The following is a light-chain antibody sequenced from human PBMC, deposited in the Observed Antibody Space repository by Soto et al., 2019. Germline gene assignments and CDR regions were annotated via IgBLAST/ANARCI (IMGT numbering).Light chain of an antibody. Sequence: DIQMTQSPSTLSASVGDRVTITCRASQSISRWLAWYQRKPGKAPNLLIYKASSLDSGVPSRFSGNGSGTDFPITISSLPPDYFANYCCQQYNTYSTFGQGTRVEIK. CDR2: KAS. V-gene: IGKV1-5*03. J-gene: IGKJ1*01. CDR1: QSISRW. CDR3: QQYNTYST.